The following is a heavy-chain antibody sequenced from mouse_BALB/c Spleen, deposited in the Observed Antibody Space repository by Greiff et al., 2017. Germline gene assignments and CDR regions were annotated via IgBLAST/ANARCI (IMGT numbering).Heavy chain of an antibody. V-gene: IGHV5-4*02. CDR2: ISDGGSYT. D-gene: IGHD2-4*01. CDR3: ARDDGGLRRGFAY. CDR1: GFTFSDYY. Sequence: VQLVESGGGLVKPGGSLKLSCAASGFTFSDYYMYWVRQTPEKRLEWVATISDGGSYTYYPDSVKGRFTISRDNAKNNLYLQMSSLKSEDTAMYYCARDDGGLRRGFAYWGQGTLVTVSA. J-gene: IGHJ3*01.